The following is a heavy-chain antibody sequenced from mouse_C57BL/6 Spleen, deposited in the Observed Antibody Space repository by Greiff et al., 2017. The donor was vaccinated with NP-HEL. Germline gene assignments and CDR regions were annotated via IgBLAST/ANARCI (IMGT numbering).Heavy chain of an antibody. CDR3: ARGGYDYGDWYFDV. Sequence: QVQLQQPGAELVRPGSSVKLSCKASGYTFTSYWMHWVKQRPIQGLEWIGNIDPSDSETHSNQKFKDKTTLTVAKASSTAYMQLSSLTSEDSAVYYCARGGYDYGDWYFDVWGTGTTVTVSS. CDR1: GYTFTSYW. J-gene: IGHJ1*03. D-gene: IGHD2-4*01. CDR2: IDPSDSET. V-gene: IGHV1-52*01.